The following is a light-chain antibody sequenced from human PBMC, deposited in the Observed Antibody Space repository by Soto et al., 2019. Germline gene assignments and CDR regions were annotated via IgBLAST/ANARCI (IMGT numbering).Light chain of an antibody. CDR1: QSISSC. CDR3: HHTNNRPPWT. Sequence: EIHLTQSPSPLSASVGDRVTMTCRASQSISSCLAWYQQTPGKAPKLLNYAATILQSVVPTFCSGSSARTVFPLTSSIQHADAATTYCYHHTNNRPPWTFGQGTKVDIK. CDR2: AAT. J-gene: IGKJ1*01. V-gene: IGKV1-5*01.